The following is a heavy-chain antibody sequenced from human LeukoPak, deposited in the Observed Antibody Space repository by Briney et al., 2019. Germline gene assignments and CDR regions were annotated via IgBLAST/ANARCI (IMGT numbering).Heavy chain of an antibody. D-gene: IGHD3-22*01. V-gene: IGHV3-74*01. Sequence: PGGSLRLSCAASGFTFSTYWMHWVRQAPGKGLVWVSRINSDGSRTNYADSVKGRFTISRDNAKNTLYLQVNSLRPEDTAVYYCARVGFGSGSPFDNWGQGTLVTVSS. CDR2: INSDGSRT. CDR1: GFTFSTYW. CDR3: ARVGFGSGSPFDN. J-gene: IGHJ4*02.